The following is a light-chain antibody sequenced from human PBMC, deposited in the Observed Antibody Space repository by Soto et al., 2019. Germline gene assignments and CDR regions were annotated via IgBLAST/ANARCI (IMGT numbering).Light chain of an antibody. V-gene: IGKV1-8*01. CDR2: AAS. CDR1: QGISSY. Sequence: ALRMTQSPSSLSASTGDRVTITCRASQGISSYLAWYQQKPGKAPKLLIYAASTLQSGVPSRFSGSGSGTDFTLTISCLQSEDFATYYCQQYYSYPRTFGRGTKVDIK. J-gene: IGKJ3*01. CDR3: QQYYSYPRT.